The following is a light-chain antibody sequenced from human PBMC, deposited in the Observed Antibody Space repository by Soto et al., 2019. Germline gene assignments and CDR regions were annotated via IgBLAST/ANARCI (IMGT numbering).Light chain of an antibody. CDR1: SSGVGNYNL. V-gene: IGLV2-23*02. CDR2: EVS. J-gene: IGLJ1*01. CDR3: CSYAGSNYV. Sequence: QSALTQPASVCGSPGRSSTISCTGTSSGVGNYNLVSWYQHHPGKAPKLMIYEVSKPPSGVSNRFSGSRSGDTASMTISGLQAVDEADYYCCSYAGSNYVFGTGTKLTVL.